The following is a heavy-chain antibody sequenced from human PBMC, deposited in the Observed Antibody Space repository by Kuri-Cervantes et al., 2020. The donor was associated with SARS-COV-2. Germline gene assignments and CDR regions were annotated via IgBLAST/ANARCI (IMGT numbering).Heavy chain of an antibody. D-gene: IGHD6-13*01. V-gene: IGHV4-39*01. CDR1: GGSITSSAYY. CDR3: ARNSAFSSSWPLDN. J-gene: IGHJ4*02. CDR2: IYHSGST. Sequence: GSLRLSCTVSGGSITSSAYYWGWVRQPPGKGLEWIATIYHSGSTYYNPSLKSQVTISIDTSKNQFSLKLSSVTAADTAVYYCARNSAFSSSWPLDNWGQGTLVTVSS.